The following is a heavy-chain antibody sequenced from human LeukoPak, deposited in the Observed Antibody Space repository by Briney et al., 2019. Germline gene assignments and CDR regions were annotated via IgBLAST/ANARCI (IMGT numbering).Heavy chain of an antibody. CDR3: ARDLEDY. Sequence: QPGRSLRLSCAASGFTFDDYAMHWVRQAPGKGLEWVSSISWNSDSVDYADSVKGRFTISRDNAKNSLYLQMNSLRAEDTAVYYCARDLEDYWGQGTLVTVSS. J-gene: IGHJ4*02. CDR1: GFTFDDYA. V-gene: IGHV3-9*01. CDR2: ISWNSDSV.